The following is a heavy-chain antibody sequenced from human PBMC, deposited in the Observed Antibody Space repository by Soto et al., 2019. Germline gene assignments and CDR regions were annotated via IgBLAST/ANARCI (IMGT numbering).Heavy chain of an antibody. CDR3: ARMRAAGTFDY. V-gene: IGHV4-4*02. D-gene: IGHD6-13*01. Sequence: SETLSLTCAVSGDSISSVNWWSWVRQSPGQGLEWIGDIYHTGITNYNPSLQSRVTISVDKSKNQFSLKLTSMTAADTAMYYCARMRAAGTFDYWGQGTLVTVSS. CDR1: GDSISSVNW. J-gene: IGHJ4*02. CDR2: IYHTGIT.